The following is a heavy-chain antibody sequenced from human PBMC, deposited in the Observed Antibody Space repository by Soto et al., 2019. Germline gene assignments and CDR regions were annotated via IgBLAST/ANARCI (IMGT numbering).Heavy chain of an antibody. CDR2: ILYSGNS. V-gene: IGHV4-59*01. Sequence: SETLSLTCTVSGGSIRSNYWSWIRQPPGKGLEWIGYILYSGNSNYSPSLKSRVTMTTDTSKNQFSLRLTSVTVADTAVYYCAGVASTTSYLGALSYFDYWGQGTLVTVSS. D-gene: IGHD3-16*01. CDR1: GGSIRSNY. J-gene: IGHJ4*02. CDR3: AGVASTTSYLGALSYFDY.